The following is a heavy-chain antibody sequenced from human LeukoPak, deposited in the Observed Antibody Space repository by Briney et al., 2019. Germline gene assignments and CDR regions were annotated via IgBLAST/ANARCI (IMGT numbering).Heavy chain of an antibody. CDR2: IYYSGST. V-gene: IGHV4-59*08. Sequence: SETLSLTCTVSGGSINDYYWGWIRQPPGKGLEWIGYIYYSGSTKYNPSLKSRVTISVDTSKNQFSLKLNPVTAADTAVYYCARRRAEGGSNGHYNWFDPWGQGTLVTVSS. CDR3: ARRRAEGGSNGHYNWFDP. D-gene: IGHD6-13*01. CDR1: GGSINDYY. J-gene: IGHJ5*02.